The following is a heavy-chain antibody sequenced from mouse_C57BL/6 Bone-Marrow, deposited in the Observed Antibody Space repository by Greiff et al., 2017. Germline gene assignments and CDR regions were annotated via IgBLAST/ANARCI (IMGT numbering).Heavy chain of an antibody. Sequence: VHVKQSVAELVRPGASVKLSCTASGFNIKNTYKHWVKQRPEQGLEWIGRIDPANGNTKYAPKFQGKATITADTSSNTAYLQLSSLTSEDTAIYDCANYGSSYVVAYWGQGTTLTVSS. D-gene: IGHD1-1*01. CDR1: GFNIKNTY. CDR3: ANYGSSYVVAY. CDR2: IDPANGNT. J-gene: IGHJ2*01. V-gene: IGHV14-3*01.